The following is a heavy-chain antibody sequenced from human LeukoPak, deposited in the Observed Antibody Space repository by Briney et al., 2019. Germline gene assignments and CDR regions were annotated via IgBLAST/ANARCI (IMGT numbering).Heavy chain of an antibody. V-gene: IGHV3-33*06. CDR3: AKDWAPYDFWSGYYTTYYYYYMDV. CDR2: IWHDGSNK. J-gene: IGHJ6*03. CDR1: GFTSSSYG. D-gene: IGHD3-3*01. Sequence: GRSLRLSCAASGFTSSSYGMHWVRQAPGKGLEWVAVIWHDGSNKYYADSVKGRFTISRDNSKNTLYLQMNSLRAEDTAVYYCAKDWAPYDFWSGYYTTYYYYYMDVWGKGTTVTVSS.